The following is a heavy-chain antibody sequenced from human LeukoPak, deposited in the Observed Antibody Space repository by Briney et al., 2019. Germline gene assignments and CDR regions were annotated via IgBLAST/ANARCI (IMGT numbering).Heavy chain of an antibody. CDR1: GFTFSSYS. D-gene: IGHD1-26*01. Sequence: GGSLRLSCAASGFTFSSYSMNWVRQAPGKGLEWVSSISSSSSYIYYADSVKGRFTISRDNAKNSLYLQMISLRAEDTAVYYCARDGRASGSYTGRLRWGQGTLVTVSS. V-gene: IGHV3-21*01. CDR2: ISSSSSYI. CDR3: ARDGRASGSYTGRLR. J-gene: IGHJ4*02.